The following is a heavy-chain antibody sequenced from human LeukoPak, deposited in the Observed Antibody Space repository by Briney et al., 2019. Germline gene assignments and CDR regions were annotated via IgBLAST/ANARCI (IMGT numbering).Heavy chain of an antibody. Sequence: SETLSLTCTVSGGSISSSSYYWGWIRQPPGKGLEWIGSIYYSGSTYYNPSLKSRVTISVDTSKNQFSLKLSSVTAADTAVYYCARHGTGTTHPVHFDYWGQGTLVTVSS. CDR2: IYYSGST. V-gene: IGHV4-39*01. CDR1: GGSISSSSYY. J-gene: IGHJ4*02. D-gene: IGHD1-7*01. CDR3: ARHGTGTTHPVHFDY.